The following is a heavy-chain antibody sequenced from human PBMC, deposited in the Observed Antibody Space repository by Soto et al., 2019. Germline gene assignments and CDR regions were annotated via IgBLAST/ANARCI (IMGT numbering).Heavy chain of an antibody. J-gene: IGHJ4*02. V-gene: IGHV1-46*03. CDR2: INPSGGST. D-gene: IGHD3-22*01. Sequence: GASVKVSCKASGYTFTSYYMHWVRQAPGQGLEWMGIINPSGGSTSYAQKFQGRVTMTRDTSTSTVYMELSSLRCEDTAVYYCVRVSSGPIFDYWGQGTLVTVSS. CDR3: VRVSSGPIFDY. CDR1: GYTFTSYY.